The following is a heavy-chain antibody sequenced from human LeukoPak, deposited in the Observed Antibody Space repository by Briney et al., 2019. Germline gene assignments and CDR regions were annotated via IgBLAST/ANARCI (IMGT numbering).Heavy chain of an antibody. CDR2: IRRKAYGGTT. J-gene: IGHJ6*02. Sequence: GGSLRLSCTASGFTFGDYAMSWVRQAPGKGPEWVGFIRRKAYGGTTEYAASVKSRFTISRDETKSIAYLQMNSLKTEDTAVYYCSRAREEITVFGARYYGMDVWGQGTTVTVSS. V-gene: IGHV3-49*04. CDR3: SRAREEITVFGARYYGMDV. D-gene: IGHD3-3*01. CDR1: GFTFGDYA.